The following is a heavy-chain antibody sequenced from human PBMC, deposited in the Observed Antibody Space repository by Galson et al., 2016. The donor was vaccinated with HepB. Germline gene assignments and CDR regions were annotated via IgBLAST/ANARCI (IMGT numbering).Heavy chain of an antibody. CDR2: IVFGSGNT. J-gene: IGHJ4*02. V-gene: IGHV1-58*02. Sequence: SVKVSCKASGFNFGSKAIHWVRQARGQPLEWIGWIVFGSGNTNFAQDLQERVTFARDISTNTVHMDLGGLTSDDTAVYYCAMDRLGGLDYWGQGTQVTVS. D-gene: IGHD1-26*01. CDR3: AMDRLGGLDY. CDR1: GFNFGSKA.